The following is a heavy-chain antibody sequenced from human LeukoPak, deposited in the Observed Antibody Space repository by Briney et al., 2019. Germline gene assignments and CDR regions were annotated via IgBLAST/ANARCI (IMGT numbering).Heavy chain of an antibody. V-gene: IGHV3-30*18. D-gene: IGHD6-13*01. CDR2: ISYDGSNK. CDR3: AKDGPGIAAAAIDY. Sequence: GRSLRLSCAASGFTFSSYGMHWVRQAPGKGLEWVAVISYDGSNKYYADSVKVRFTISRDNSKNTLYLQINSLRAEDTAVYYCAKDGPGIAAAAIDYWGQGTLVTVSS. CDR1: GFTFSSYG. J-gene: IGHJ4*02.